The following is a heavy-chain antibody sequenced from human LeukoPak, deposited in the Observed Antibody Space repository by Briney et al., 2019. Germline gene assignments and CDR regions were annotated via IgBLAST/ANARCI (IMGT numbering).Heavy chain of an antibody. J-gene: IGHJ4*02. CDR1: GITFSSYA. CDR3: AKPYNYGYKGFFDY. D-gene: IGHD1-20*01. CDR2: ISGSGETT. Sequence: PGGSLRLSRAASGITFSSYAMNWVRQAPGKGLEWVSAISGSGETTYYADSVKGRFTISRDNSKNTLYMQMNSLRVEDTAVYYCAKPYNYGYKGFFDYWGQGILVTVSS. V-gene: IGHV3-23*01.